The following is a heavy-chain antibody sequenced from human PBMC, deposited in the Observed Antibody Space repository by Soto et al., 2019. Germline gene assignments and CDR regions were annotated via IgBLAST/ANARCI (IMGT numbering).Heavy chain of an antibody. CDR3: ASRDPGTSVDY. Sequence: QVQLQESGPGLVKPSGTLSLTWAVSGGSFTSNNWWTWVRQPPGQGLGWIGEIYRTGSTNYNPSLKSRVTISLDKSENQFSLKVTSLTAADTAVYYCASRDPGTSVDYWGQGTLVTVSS. CDR1: GGSFTSNNW. J-gene: IGHJ4*02. CDR2: IYRTGST. D-gene: IGHD1-7*01. V-gene: IGHV4-4*02.